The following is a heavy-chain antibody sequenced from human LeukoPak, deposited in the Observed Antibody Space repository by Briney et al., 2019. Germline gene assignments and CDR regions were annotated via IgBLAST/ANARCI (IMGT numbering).Heavy chain of an antibody. CDR3: ARARSLYSSGWYAQYYFDY. V-gene: IGHV4-34*01. Sequence: PSETLSLTCAVYGGSFSGYYWSWIRQPPGKGLEWIGEINHSGSTNYNPSLKSRVTISVDTSKSQFSLKLSSVTAADTAVYYCARARSLYSSGWYAQYYFDYWGQGTLVTVSS. J-gene: IGHJ4*02. CDR1: GGSFSGYY. CDR2: INHSGST. D-gene: IGHD6-19*01.